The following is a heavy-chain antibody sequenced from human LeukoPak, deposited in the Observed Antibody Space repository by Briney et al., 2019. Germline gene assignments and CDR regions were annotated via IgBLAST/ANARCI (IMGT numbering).Heavy chain of an antibody. CDR2: ISNSSSTT. J-gene: IGHJ4*02. D-gene: IGHD6-19*01. CDR1: GFTFSSYS. CDR3: ARGGTAVARGEY. Sequence: GGSLRLSCAASGFTFSSYSMNWVRQAPGKGLEWVSYISNSSSTTYYADSVKGRFTISRDNAKNSLYLQMNSLRVEDTAVYYCARGGTAVARGEYWGQGTLVTVSS. V-gene: IGHV3-48*01.